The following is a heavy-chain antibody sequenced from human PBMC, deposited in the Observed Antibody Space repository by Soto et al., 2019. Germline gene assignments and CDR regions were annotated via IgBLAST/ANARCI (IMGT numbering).Heavy chain of an antibody. Sequence: PSETLSLTCNVSGGSISRSTYYWGWIRQPPGKGLEWIATIYYSGHTYYNPSLKSRVTISVDTSKNQFSLKLSSVTAADTAVYYCARVRGRLLRFDPWGQGTLVTVSS. CDR2: IYYSGHT. D-gene: IGHD2-15*01. CDR3: ARVRGRLLRFDP. V-gene: IGHV4-39*01. CDR1: GGSISRSTYY. J-gene: IGHJ5*02.